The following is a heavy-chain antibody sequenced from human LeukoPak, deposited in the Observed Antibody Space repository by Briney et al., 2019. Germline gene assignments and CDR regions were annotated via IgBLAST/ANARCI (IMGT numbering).Heavy chain of an antibody. CDR1: GGSISSSSYY. CDR3: ARRTRWRDDFWSGNWFDP. D-gene: IGHD3-3*01. V-gene: IGHV4-39*01. J-gene: IGHJ5*02. Sequence: SETLSLTCTVSGGSISSSSYYWGWIRQPPGKGLEWIGSIYYSGSTYYNPSLKSRVTISVDTSKNQFSLKLSSVTAADTAVYYCARRTRWRDDFWSGNWFDPWGQGTLVIVSS. CDR2: IYYSGST.